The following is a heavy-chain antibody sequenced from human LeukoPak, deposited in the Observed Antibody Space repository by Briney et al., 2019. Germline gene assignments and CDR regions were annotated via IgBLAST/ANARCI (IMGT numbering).Heavy chain of an antibody. D-gene: IGHD3-22*01. V-gene: IGHV3-30*04. J-gene: IGHJ4*02. Sequence: PGTSLRLSCAASRFTFGTYAMHWVRQAPGKGLEWVALISYDGNNKYYTDSVKGRFTISRDNSKNTLYLQMNSLRSEDTAVYYCARDIRDSSGYYLDYWGQGALVTVSS. CDR2: ISYDGNNK. CDR1: RFTFGTYA. CDR3: ARDIRDSSGYYLDY.